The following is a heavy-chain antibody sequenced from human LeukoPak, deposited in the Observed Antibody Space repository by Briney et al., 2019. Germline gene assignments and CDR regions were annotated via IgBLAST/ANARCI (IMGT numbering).Heavy chain of an antibody. CDR3: AKEGVVRGVKALGY. CDR1: GFTFSSYA. J-gene: IGHJ4*02. Sequence: GESLRLSCAASGFTFSSYAMSWVRQAPGEGLEWVSVISGSGGSTYYADSVKGRFTISRDNSKNTLYLQMNSLRAEDTAVYYCAKEGVVRGVKALGYWGQGTLVTVSS. V-gene: IGHV3-23*01. CDR2: ISGSGGST. D-gene: IGHD3-10*01.